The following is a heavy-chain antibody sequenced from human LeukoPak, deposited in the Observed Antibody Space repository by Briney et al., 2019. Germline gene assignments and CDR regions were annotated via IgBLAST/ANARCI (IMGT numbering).Heavy chain of an antibody. CDR1: GFTFDIYA. CDR2: IVGDGDRT. J-gene: IGHJ4*02. Sequence: GGSLRLSCAASGFTFDIYAMHWVRQAPGKGLEWVSLIVGDGDRTYYADSVEGRFTISRDNSKNSLFLQMNSLRTGDTAFYYCARDVGSGWYVFDYWGQGTLVTVSS. V-gene: IGHV3-43*02. D-gene: IGHD6-19*01. CDR3: ARDVGSGWYVFDY.